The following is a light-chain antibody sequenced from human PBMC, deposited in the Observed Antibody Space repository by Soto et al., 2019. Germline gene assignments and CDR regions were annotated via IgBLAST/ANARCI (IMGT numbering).Light chain of an antibody. CDR3: QTWAPGIQV. CDR2: LNSDGSH. V-gene: IGLV4-69*02. Sequence: QSVLTQSPSASASLRASVKLTCTLTSGHSNYAIAWHQQQPEKGPRYLMKLNSDGSHTKGDGIPDRFSGSTSGAERYLIISSLQSEDEADYYCQTWAPGIQVFGGGTKLTVL. J-gene: IGLJ3*02. CDR1: SGHSNYA.